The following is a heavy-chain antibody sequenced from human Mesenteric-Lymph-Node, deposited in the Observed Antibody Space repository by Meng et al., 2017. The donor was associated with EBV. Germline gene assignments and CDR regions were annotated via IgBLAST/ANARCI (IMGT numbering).Heavy chain of an antibody. CDR3: ARGRMAARSPWVDP. J-gene: IGHJ5*02. V-gene: IGHV4-34*01. CDR2: INHSGST. Sequence: QVQVQRWGAGLLKPSEPLSLTCAVNGGSFSGYFWSWTRQPPGKGLEWIGEINHSGSTSYNPSLKSRLTISVDTSNNQFSLNLASVTDADTAVYYCARGRMAARSPWVDPWGQGTLVTVSS. CDR1: GGSFSGYF. D-gene: IGHD6-6*01.